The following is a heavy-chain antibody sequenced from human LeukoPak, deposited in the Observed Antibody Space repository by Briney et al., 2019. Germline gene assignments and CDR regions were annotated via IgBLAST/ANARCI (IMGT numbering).Heavy chain of an antibody. Sequence: SETLSLTCAVYGGSFSGYYWSWIRQPPGKGLEWIGEINHSGSTNYNPSLKSRVTISVDTSKNQFSLKLSSVTAADTAVYYCARVKGPDYGGNSGLRETDYWGQGTLVTVSS. V-gene: IGHV4-34*01. CDR1: GGSFSGYY. CDR2: INHSGST. J-gene: IGHJ4*02. D-gene: IGHD4-23*01. CDR3: ARVKGPDYGGNSGLRETDY.